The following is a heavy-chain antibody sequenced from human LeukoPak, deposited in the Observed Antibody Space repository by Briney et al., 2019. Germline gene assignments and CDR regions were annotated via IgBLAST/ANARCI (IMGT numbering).Heavy chain of an antibody. J-gene: IGHJ4*02. D-gene: IGHD1-26*01. Sequence: SETLSLTCTVSGGSISSYYWSWIRQPAGKGLEWIGRIYTSGSTNYNPSLKSRVTMSVDTSKNQFSLKLSSVTAADTAVYYCARVSPYSGSYTDFDYWGQGTLVTVSS. CDR1: GGSISSYY. CDR3: ARVSPYSGSYTDFDY. V-gene: IGHV4-4*07. CDR2: IYTSGST.